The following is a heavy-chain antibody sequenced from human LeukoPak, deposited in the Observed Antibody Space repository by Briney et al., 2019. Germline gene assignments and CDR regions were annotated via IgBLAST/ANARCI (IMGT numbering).Heavy chain of an antibody. Sequence: SETPSLTCAVYGGSFSGYYWSWIRQPPGKGLEWIGSIYYSGSTYYNPSLKSRVTISVDTSKNQFSLKLSSVTAADTAVYYCARQDGYSSGWYFDYWGQGTLVTVSS. D-gene: IGHD6-19*01. CDR1: GGSFSGYY. V-gene: IGHV4-34*01. CDR2: IYYSGST. CDR3: ARQDGYSSGWYFDY. J-gene: IGHJ4*02.